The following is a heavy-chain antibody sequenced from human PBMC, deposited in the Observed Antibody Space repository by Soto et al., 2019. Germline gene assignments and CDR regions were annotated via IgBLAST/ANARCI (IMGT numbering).Heavy chain of an antibody. Sequence: QVQLQESGPGLVKPSQTLSLTCTVSGGSISSGGYYWSWIRQHPGKGLEWIGYIYYSGSTYYNPSLKSRVTKSVDTSKTQFSLKLSSVTAADTAVYYCARAPLTTPLRSGFDPWGQGTLVTVSS. CDR1: GGSISSGGYY. CDR3: ARAPLTTPLRSGFDP. D-gene: IGHD3-22*01. V-gene: IGHV4-31*03. CDR2: IYYSGST. J-gene: IGHJ5*02.